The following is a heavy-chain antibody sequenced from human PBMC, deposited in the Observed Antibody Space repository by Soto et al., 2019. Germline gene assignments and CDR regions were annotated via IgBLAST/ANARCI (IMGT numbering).Heavy chain of an antibody. V-gene: IGHV1-2*04. CDR2: INPNSGGT. Sequence: ASVKVSCKASGYTFTGYYMHWVRQAPVQGLEWMGWINPNSGGTNYAQKFQGWVTMTRDTSISTAYMELSRLRSDDTAVYYCARSGRVYSGCYDAIHSGMDFWGQGTTVTVSS. J-gene: IGHJ6*02. D-gene: IGHD1-26*01. CDR3: ARSGRVYSGCYDAIHSGMDF. CDR1: GYTFTGYY.